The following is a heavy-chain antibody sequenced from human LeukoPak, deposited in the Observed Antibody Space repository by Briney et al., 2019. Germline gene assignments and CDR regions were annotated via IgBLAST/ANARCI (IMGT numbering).Heavy chain of an antibody. CDR1: GLTFNSYW. Sequence: GGSLRLSCAASGLTFNSYWMHWVRQAPGKGLEWVSYISSSGSTIYYADSVKGRFTISRDNAKNSLYLQMNSLRAEDTAVYYCARDYYDSSGYYYFDYWGQGTLVTVSS. V-gene: IGHV3-48*04. J-gene: IGHJ4*02. D-gene: IGHD3-22*01. CDR3: ARDYYDSSGYYYFDY. CDR2: ISSSGSTI.